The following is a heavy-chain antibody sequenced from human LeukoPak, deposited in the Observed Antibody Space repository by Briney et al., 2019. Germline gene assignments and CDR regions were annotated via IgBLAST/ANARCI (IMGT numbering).Heavy chain of an antibody. CDR1: GFTVSSNY. CDR2: IYSGGST. D-gene: IGHD2-2*01. J-gene: IGHJ4*02. CDR3: ARIYGSSSSFLDY. V-gene: IGHV3-53*01. Sequence: PGGSLRLSCAASGFTVSSNYMSWVRQAPGKGLKWVSVIYSGGSTYYADSVKGRFTISRDNSKNTLYLQMNSLRAEDTAVYYCARIYGSSSSFLDYWGQGTLVTVSS.